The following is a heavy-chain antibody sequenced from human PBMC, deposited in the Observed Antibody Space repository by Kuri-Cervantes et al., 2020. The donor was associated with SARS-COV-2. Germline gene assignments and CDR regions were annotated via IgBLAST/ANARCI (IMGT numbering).Heavy chain of an antibody. V-gene: IGHV1-2*02. J-gene: IGHJ4*02. CDR2: INPNSGDT. Sequence: ASVKVSCKASGYTFTGYYMHWVRQAPGQGLEWMGWINPNSGDTNYAQKFQGRVTMTRDTSSSTAYMELSRLRSDDTAVYYCASGLYGDYVCSYWGQGTLVTVSS. CDR3: ASGLYGDYVCSY. CDR1: GYTFTGYY. D-gene: IGHD4-17*01.